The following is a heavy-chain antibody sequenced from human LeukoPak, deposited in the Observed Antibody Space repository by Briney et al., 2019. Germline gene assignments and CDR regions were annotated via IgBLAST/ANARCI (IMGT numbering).Heavy chain of an antibody. CDR3: ARATSSSWYSAFDI. Sequence: ASVKVSCKASGYTFTSYGISWVRQAPGQGLEWMGWISAYNGNTNYAQKLQGRVTMTTDTPTSTAYMELRSLRSDDTAVYYCARATSSSWYSAFDIWGQGTMVTVSS. V-gene: IGHV1-18*01. CDR1: GYTFTSYG. J-gene: IGHJ3*02. D-gene: IGHD6-13*01. CDR2: ISAYNGNT.